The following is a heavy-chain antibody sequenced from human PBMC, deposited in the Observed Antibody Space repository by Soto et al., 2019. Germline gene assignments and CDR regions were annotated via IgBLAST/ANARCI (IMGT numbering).Heavy chain of an antibody. CDR3: ARDREVGATKEAFDI. D-gene: IGHD1-26*01. J-gene: IGHJ3*02. V-gene: IGHV3-48*02. Sequence: GESLKISCAASGFTFSSYSMNWVRKAPGKGLEWVSYISSSSSTIYYADSVKGRFTISRDNAKNSLYLQMNSLRDEDTAVYYCARDREVGATKEAFDIWGQGTMVTVSS. CDR1: GFTFSSYS. CDR2: ISSSSSTI.